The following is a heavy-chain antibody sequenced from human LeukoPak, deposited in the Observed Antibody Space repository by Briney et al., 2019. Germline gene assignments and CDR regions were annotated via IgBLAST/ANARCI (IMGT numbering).Heavy chain of an antibody. V-gene: IGHV3-53*01. Sequence: GGSLRLSCAASGFTVSSNYMSWVRHAPGKGLEWVSVIYGGGDTHYPDSVTGRFTISKDHSKNTVYLQMNSLRAEGTAVYYCARDTSGHYAMDVWGQGTTVTVSS. CDR3: ARDTSGHYAMDV. CDR2: IYGGGDT. J-gene: IGHJ6*02. CDR1: GFTVSSNY. D-gene: IGHD6-19*01.